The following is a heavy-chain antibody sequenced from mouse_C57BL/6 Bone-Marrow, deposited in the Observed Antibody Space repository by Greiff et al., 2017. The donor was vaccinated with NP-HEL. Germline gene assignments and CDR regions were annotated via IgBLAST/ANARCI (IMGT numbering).Heavy chain of an antibody. J-gene: IGHJ2*01. CDR3: ASQKFYYDYSGDY. CDR1: GYTFTSYW. V-gene: IGHV1-7*01. CDR2: INPSSGYT. D-gene: IGHD2-4*01. Sequence: VHLVESGAELAKPGASVKLSCKASGYTFTSYWMHWVKQRPGQGLEWIGYINPSSGYTKYNQKFKDKATLTADKSSSTAYMQLSSLTYEDSAVYYCASQKFYYDYSGDYWGQGTTLTVSS.